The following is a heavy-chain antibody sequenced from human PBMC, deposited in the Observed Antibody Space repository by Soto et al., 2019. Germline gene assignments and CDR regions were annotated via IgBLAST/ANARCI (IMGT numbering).Heavy chain of an antibody. J-gene: IGHJ4*02. Sequence: SETLSLTCAVYGGSFSGYYWSWIRQPPGKGLEWIGEINHSGSTNYNPSLKSRVTISVDTSKNQFSLKLSSVTAADTAVYYCAGSSSWTRFDYWGQGTLVTVSS. V-gene: IGHV4-34*01. CDR2: INHSGST. D-gene: IGHD6-13*01. CDR1: GGSFSGYY. CDR3: AGSSSWTRFDY.